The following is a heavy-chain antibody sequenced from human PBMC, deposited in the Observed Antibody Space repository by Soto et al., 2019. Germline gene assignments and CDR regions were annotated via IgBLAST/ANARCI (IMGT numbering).Heavy chain of an antibody. CDR3: ARMQGRSWYYYDSSGYPPFDY. CDR2: ISAYNGNT. Sequence: ASVNVSCKSSGYTFTSYCISWVREAPGQGLECMGWISAYNGNTNYAQKLQGRVTMTTDTSTSTAYMELRSLRSDDTAVYYCARMQGRSWYYYDSSGYPPFDYWGQGTLVTFSS. D-gene: IGHD3-22*01. CDR1: GYTFTSYC. J-gene: IGHJ4*02. V-gene: IGHV1-18*01.